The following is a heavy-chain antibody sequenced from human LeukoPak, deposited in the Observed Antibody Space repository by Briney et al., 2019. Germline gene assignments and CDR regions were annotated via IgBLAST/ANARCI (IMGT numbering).Heavy chain of an antibody. D-gene: IGHD3-22*01. CDR1: GYTFTSYY. V-gene: IGHV1-46*01. CDR2: INPSGGST. Sequence: ASVKVSCKASGYTFTSYYMHWVRQAPGQGLEWMGIINPSGGSTSYAQKFQGRVTMTRDTSTSTVYMELSSLRSEDTAVYYCASEQLTTYYYDSSGSPGRNYWGQGTLVTVPS. J-gene: IGHJ4*02. CDR3: ASEQLTTYYYDSSGSPGRNY.